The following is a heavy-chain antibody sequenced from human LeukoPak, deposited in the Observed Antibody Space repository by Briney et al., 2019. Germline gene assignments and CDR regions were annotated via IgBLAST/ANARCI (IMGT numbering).Heavy chain of an antibody. Sequence: GGSLRLSCAASGSTSSDHYMDWVRQAPGKGLEWVGRSGNKANGYTTEYAASVNGRFTISRDDSKNSLYLQMNSLKTEDTAMYYCVTSYTSGWFGAFDIWGQGTMVTVSS. CDR3: VTSYTSGWFGAFDI. CDR1: GSTSSDHY. V-gene: IGHV3-72*01. J-gene: IGHJ3*02. CDR2: SGNKANGYTT. D-gene: IGHD6-19*01.